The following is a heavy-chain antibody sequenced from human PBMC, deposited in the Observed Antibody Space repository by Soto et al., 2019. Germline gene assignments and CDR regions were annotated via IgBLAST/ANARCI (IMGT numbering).Heavy chain of an antibody. Sequence: QVQLQESGPGLVKPSGPLSLTGAVSGGSISSSNWWSGVRQPPGKGLGWIGEIYHSGSTNYNPSLKSRVTISVDKSKNQFSLKLSSVTAADTAVYYCASVRGGYYYAMDVWGQGTTVTVSS. CDR1: GGSISSSNW. V-gene: IGHV4-4*02. J-gene: IGHJ6*02. CDR2: IYHSGST. CDR3: ASVRGGYYYAMDV. D-gene: IGHD3-10*02.